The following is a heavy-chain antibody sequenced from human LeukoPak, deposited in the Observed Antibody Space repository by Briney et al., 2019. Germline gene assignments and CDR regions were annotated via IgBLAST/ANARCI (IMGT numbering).Heavy chain of an antibody. CDR2: INHSGST. CDR1: GGSFSGYY. Sequence: SETLSLTCAVYGGSFSGYYWSWIRQPPGKGLEWIGEINHSGSTNYNPSLKSRVTISVDTSKNQFSLKLSSVTAADTAVYYCARGRDGYNSNWLDPWGQGTLVTVSS. CDR3: ARGRDGYNSNWLDP. D-gene: IGHD5-24*01. V-gene: IGHV4-34*01. J-gene: IGHJ5*02.